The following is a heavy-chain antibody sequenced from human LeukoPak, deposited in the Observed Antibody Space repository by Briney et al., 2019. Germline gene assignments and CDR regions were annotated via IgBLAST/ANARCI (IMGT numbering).Heavy chain of an antibody. CDR3: AKAPVTSCRGAFCYPFDY. CDR1: GFTFSNAW. V-gene: IGHV3-23*01. Sequence: GGSLRLSCEASGFTFSNAWMNWVRQVPGKGLEWVSASSSSDDGKWYAESVRGRFTISRDTSKNTVYLQMNSLRVEDAGVYYSAKAPVTSCRGAFCYPFDYWGHGTLVTVSS. D-gene: IGHD2-21*01. CDR2: SSSSDDGK. J-gene: IGHJ4*01.